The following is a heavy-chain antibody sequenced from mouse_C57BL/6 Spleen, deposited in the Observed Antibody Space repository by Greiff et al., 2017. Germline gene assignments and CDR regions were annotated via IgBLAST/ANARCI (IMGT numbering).Heavy chain of an antibody. Sequence: EVQVVESGGGLVKPGGSLKLSCAASGFTFSDYGMHWVRQAPEKGLGWVAYISSGSSTIYYADTVKGRFTISRDNAKNTLFLQMTSLRSEDTAMYYCARDRTGFAYWGQGTLVTVSA. V-gene: IGHV5-17*01. CDR1: GFTFSDYG. CDR2: ISSGSSTI. CDR3: ARDRTGFAY. J-gene: IGHJ3*01.